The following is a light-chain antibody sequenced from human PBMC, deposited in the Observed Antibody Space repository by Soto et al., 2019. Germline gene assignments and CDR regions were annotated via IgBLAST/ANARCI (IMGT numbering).Light chain of an antibody. Sequence: QSVLTQPASVSGSPGQSITISCTGSNSDIGTYNYVSWYQQHPGKAPKALILVVSIRPSGVSNRFSGSKSGNTASLTISGLKAEDGADYYCSSYTSSHTWVFGGGTKLTVL. V-gene: IGLV2-14*01. CDR2: VVS. CDR1: NSDIGTYNY. J-gene: IGLJ2*01. CDR3: SSYTSSHTWV.